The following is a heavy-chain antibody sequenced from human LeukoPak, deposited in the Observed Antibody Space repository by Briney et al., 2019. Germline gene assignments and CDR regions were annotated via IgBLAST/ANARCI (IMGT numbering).Heavy chain of an antibody. CDR1: GYAFTGYY. J-gene: IGHJ4*02. D-gene: IGHD2-2*01. CDR2: INPNSGFT. Sequence: ASVKVSCKASGYAFTGYYLHWVRQAPGQGLEWMGWINPNSGFTNYAQKFQGRVTMTRDTSISTAYMELSRLRSDDTAVYYCARLADCSSSSCRSFDYWGQGTLVTVSS. V-gene: IGHV1-2*02. CDR3: ARLADCSSSSCRSFDY.